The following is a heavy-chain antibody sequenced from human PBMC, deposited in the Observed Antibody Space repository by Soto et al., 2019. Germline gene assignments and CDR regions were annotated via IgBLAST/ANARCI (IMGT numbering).Heavy chain of an antibody. CDR2: IYHSGGT. Sequence: SETLSLTCAVSGDSISSPSWWSWVRQPPGKGLEWIGEIYHSGGTNYNPSLKSRVTISLDKSKNQFSLNLSPVTAADAAVYYCARHTPAISISDHWGQGTLVTVSS. CDR1: GDSISSPSW. D-gene: IGHD2-15*01. CDR3: ARHTPAISISDH. V-gene: IGHV4-4*02. J-gene: IGHJ4*02.